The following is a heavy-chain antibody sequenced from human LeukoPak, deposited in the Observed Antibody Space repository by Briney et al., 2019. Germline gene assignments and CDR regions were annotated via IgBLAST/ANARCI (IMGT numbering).Heavy chain of an antibody. J-gene: IGHJ4*02. CDR1: GFTFSSYA. V-gene: IGHV3-23*01. CDR2: ISASGDST. D-gene: IGHD3-22*01. CDR3: AKETYYYDSSGYYYVPYYFDY. Sequence: GGSLRLSCAASGFTFSSYAMSWVRQAPGKGLEWVSAISASGDSTYYADSVKGRFTISRDNSKSTLYLQMHSLRAEDTAVYYCAKETYYYDSSGYYYVPYYFDYWGQGTLVTVSP.